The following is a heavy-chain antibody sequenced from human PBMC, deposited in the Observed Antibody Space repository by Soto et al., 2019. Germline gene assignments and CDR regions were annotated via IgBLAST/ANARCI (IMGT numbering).Heavy chain of an antibody. D-gene: IGHD6-6*01. CDR2: ISTRTSYI. CDR1: GFTLTTYN. Sequence: ELQLVESGGGLVKPGGSLRLSCAASGFTLTTYNMHWVRQAPGKGLEWVSSISTRTSYISFADSVKGRFTISRDNAKNSLYLQMSSLRAEDTAVYYCARDYGDRNSYAFDIGGQGTMVTVSP. V-gene: IGHV3-21*01. CDR3: ARDYGDRNSYAFDI. J-gene: IGHJ3*02.